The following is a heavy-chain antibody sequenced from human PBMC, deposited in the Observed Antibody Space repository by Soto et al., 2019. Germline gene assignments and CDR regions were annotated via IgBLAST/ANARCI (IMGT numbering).Heavy chain of an antibody. CDR1: GYTFTSYA. Sequence: ASVKVSCKASGYTFTSYAMHWVRQAPGQRLEWMGWINAGNGNTKYSQKFQGRVTITRDTSASTAYMELSSLRSEDTAVYYCAISSPSPYYYYGMDVWGQGTTVTVSS. V-gene: IGHV1-3*01. J-gene: IGHJ6*02. CDR3: AISSPSPYYYYGMDV. D-gene: IGHD6-13*01. CDR2: INAGNGNT.